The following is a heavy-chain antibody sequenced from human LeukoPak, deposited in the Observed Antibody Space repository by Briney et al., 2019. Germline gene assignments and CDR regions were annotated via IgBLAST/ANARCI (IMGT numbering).Heavy chain of an antibody. J-gene: IGHJ4*02. V-gene: IGHV1-2*02. CDR1: VYTATHYY. CDR3: ARLDYCDSSY. D-gene: IGHD4-17*01. Sequence: ASVTVSYLSSVYTATHYYVYWVGRAPGQGRLWMAWINPTPGATSYSQKFQGRVTMTRDTSFSTAYMELSGLRSDDTAVYYCARLDYCDSSYWGQGTLVTVSS. CDR2: INPTPGAT.